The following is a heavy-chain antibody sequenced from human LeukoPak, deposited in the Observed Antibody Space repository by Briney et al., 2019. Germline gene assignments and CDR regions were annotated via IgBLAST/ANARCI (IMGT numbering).Heavy chain of an antibody. CDR3: ARGPSSVVVVTAILDY. J-gene: IGHJ4*02. V-gene: IGHV4-34*01. D-gene: IGHD2-21*02. CDR2: INHSGST. Sequence: SETLSLTCAVYGGSFSGYYWSWIRQPPGKGLEWIGAINHSGSTNYNPSLKSRVTISVDTSKNQFSLKLSSVTAADTAVYYCARGPSSVVVVTAILDYWGQGTLVTVSS. CDR1: GGSFSGYY.